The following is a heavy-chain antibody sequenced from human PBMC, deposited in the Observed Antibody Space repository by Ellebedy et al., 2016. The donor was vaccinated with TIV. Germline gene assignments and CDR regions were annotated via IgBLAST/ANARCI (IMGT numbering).Heavy chain of an antibody. D-gene: IGHD3-22*01. CDR2: ISSSSSYI. CDR3: ARSNYYDSSGYPQGDY. CDR1: GFTFSSYS. J-gene: IGHJ4*02. V-gene: IGHV3-21*01. Sequence: GGSLRLXXAASGFTFSSYSMNWVRQAPGKGLEWVSSISSSSSYIYYADSVKGRFTISRDNAKNSLYLQMNSLRAEDTAVYYCARSNYYDSSGYPQGDYWGQGTLVTVSS.